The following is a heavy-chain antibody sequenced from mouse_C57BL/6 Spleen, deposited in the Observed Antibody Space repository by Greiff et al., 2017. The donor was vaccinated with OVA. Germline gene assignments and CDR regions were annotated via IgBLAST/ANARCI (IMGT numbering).Heavy chain of an antibody. Sequence: EVQLQQSGPELVKPGASVKISCKASGYTFTDYYMNWVKQSHGKSLEWIGDLNPNNGGTSYNQKFKGKATLTVDKSSSTAYMELRSLTSEDSAGYYCARSYDGYLLAYWGQGTLVTVSA. J-gene: IGHJ3*01. V-gene: IGHV1-26*01. CDR2: LNPNNGGT. D-gene: IGHD2-3*01. CDR1: GYTFTDYY. CDR3: ARSYDGYLLAY.